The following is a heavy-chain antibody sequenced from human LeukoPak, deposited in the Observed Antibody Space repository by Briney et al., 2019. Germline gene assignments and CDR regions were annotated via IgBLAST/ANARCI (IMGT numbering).Heavy chain of an antibody. CDR3: ASLTAADAFDI. V-gene: IGHV4-59*01. J-gene: IGHJ3*02. CDR2: IYYSGST. CDR1: GGSISSYY. D-gene: IGHD2-21*02. Sequence: SETLSLTCTVSGGSISSYYWSWIRQPPGKGLEWIGYIYYSGSTNYNPSLKSRVTISVDTSKNQFSLKLSSVTAADTAVFYCASLTAADAFDIWGQGTMVTVSS.